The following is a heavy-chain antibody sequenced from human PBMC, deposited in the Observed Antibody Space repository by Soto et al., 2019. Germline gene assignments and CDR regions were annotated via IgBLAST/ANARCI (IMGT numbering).Heavy chain of an antibody. D-gene: IGHD3-3*01. V-gene: IGHV4-59*01. CDR1: GGSISSYY. J-gene: IGHJ5*02. CDR3: ARQGTYDFWSGYYGWFDP. CDR2: IYYSGST. Sequence: ASETLSLTCTVSGGSISSYYWSWIRQPPGKGLEWIGYIYYSGSTNYNPSLKSRVTISVDTSKNQFPLKLSSVTAADTAVYYCARQGTYDFWSGYYGWFDPWGQGTLVTVSS.